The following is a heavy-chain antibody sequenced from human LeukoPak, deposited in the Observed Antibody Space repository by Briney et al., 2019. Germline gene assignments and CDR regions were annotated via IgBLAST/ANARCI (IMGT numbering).Heavy chain of an antibody. CDR2: IKTDGSIT. CDR3: ARGSGVQVWSSLDY. J-gene: IGHJ4*02. Sequence: PGGSLRLSCAASGFTFSSYWMCWVRQDPGKGLAWVSCIKTDGSITAYAGSVKGRFTISRDNAKNTLYLQMNSLRAEDTAVYYCARGSGVQVWSSLDYWGQGTLVTVSS. CDR1: GFTFSSYW. D-gene: IGHD5-18*01. V-gene: IGHV3-74*01.